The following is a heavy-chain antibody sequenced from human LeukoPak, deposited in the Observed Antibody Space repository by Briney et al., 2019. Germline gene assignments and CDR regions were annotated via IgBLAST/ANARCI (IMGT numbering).Heavy chain of an antibody. J-gene: IGHJ6*03. CDR3: ARERMATTDRGYYYMDV. CDR2: ISAYNGNT. Sequence: GASVKVSCKASGYTFTGYYMHWVRQAPGQGLEWMGWISAYNGNTNYAQKLQGRVTMTTDTSTSTAYMELRSLRSDDTAVYYCARERMATTDRGYYYMDVWGKGTTVTVSS. CDR1: GYTFTGYY. D-gene: IGHD5-24*01. V-gene: IGHV1-18*04.